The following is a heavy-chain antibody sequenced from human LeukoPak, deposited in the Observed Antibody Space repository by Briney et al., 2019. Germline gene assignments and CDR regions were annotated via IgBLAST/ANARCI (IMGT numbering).Heavy chain of an antibody. V-gene: IGHV3-48*01. J-gene: IGHJ4*02. D-gene: IGHD4-17*01. CDR1: GFTFSSYS. CDR2: ISSSSSTI. Sequence: GGSLRLSCAASGFTFSSYSMNWVRWAPGKGLEWVSYISSSSSTIYYADSVKGRFTISRDNAKNSLYLQMNSLRAEDTAVYYCAREPDYDAFDYWGQGTLVTVSS. CDR3: AREPDYDAFDY.